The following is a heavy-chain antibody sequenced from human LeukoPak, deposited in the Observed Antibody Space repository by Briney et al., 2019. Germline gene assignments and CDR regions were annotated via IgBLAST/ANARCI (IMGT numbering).Heavy chain of an antibody. Sequence: GGSLRLSCAASGFTFSSYSMNWVRQAPGKGLEWVSSISSSSSYIYYADSVKGRFTISRDNAKNSLYLQMNSLRAEDTAVYYCARDPSGDLSSDYWGQGTLVTVSS. J-gene: IGHJ4*02. D-gene: IGHD3-16*02. CDR1: GFTFSSYS. CDR2: ISSSSSYI. V-gene: IGHV3-21*01. CDR3: ARDPSGDLSSDY.